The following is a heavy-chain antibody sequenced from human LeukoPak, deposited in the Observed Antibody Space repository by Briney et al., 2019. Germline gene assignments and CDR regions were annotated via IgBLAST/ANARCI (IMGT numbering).Heavy chain of an antibody. Sequence: SETLSLTCTVSGGSISSHYWSWIRQPPGKGLEWIGYIYYSGSTNYNPSLKSRVTISVDTSKNQLSLKLSSVTAADTAVYYCARVLLEIGSFDYWGQGTLVTVSS. CDR1: GGSISSHY. J-gene: IGHJ4*02. CDR2: IYYSGST. CDR3: ARVLLEIGSFDY. D-gene: IGHD1-1*01. V-gene: IGHV4-59*11.